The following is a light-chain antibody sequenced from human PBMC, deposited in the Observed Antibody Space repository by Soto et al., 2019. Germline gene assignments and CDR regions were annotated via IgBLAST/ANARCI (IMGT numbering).Light chain of an antibody. CDR3: QQYNNWPPLP. J-gene: IGKJ4*01. V-gene: IGKV3-15*01. Sequence: EIVMTQSPATLSVSPGERATLSCRASQSVNSNLAWYQQKPGQAPRLLIYGASTRATAIPARFSGSGSGTEFTLSIRSLQSEEFALYYCQQYNNWPPLPFGGGTKVEIK. CDR1: QSVNSN. CDR2: GAS.